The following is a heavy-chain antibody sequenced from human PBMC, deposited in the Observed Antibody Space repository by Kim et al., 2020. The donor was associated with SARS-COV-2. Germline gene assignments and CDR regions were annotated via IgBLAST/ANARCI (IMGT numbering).Heavy chain of an antibody. Sequence: GRFTISGDNSKNTLYLQMNSLRAEDTAVYYCAKGREYYYDSSGYSGWFDPWGQGTLVTVSS. CDR3: AKGREYYYDSSGYSGWFDP. D-gene: IGHD3-22*01. V-gene: IGHV3-30*02. J-gene: IGHJ5*02.